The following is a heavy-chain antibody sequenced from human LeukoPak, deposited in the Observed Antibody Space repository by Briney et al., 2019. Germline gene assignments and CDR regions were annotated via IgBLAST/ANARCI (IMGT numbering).Heavy chain of an antibody. CDR1: GYTFTGYY. CDR3: ARGNLDSPGWFDP. V-gene: IGHV1-2*02. D-gene: IGHD3-9*01. J-gene: IGHJ5*02. Sequence: ASVKVSCKASGYTFTGYYMHWLRQAPGQGLEWMGWISPNSDGTNYAQKFQGRVTMTWDTSISTAYMELSRLRSDDTALYYCARGNLDSPGWFDPWGQGTLVTVSS. CDR2: ISPNSDGT.